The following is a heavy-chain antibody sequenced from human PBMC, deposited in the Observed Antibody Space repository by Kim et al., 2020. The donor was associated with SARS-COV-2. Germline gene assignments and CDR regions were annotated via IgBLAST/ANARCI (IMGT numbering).Heavy chain of an antibody. V-gene: IGHV5-51*01. D-gene: IGHD1-7*01. J-gene: IGHJ4*02. CDR1: GYTFTTYW. CDR2: IYPGDSDT. CDR3: ARTKWNYEGGLDY. Sequence: GESLKISCTASGYTFTTYWIGWVRQLPGKGLEWMGIIYPGDSDTRYSPSFRGQVTISADKSINTAYLQWSSLKASDTAMYYCARTKWNYEGGLDYWGQGTLVTVSS.